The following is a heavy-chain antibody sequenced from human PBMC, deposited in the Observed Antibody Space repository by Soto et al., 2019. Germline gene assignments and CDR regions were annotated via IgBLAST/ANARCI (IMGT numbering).Heavy chain of an antibody. V-gene: IGHV3-23*01. J-gene: IGHJ4*02. D-gene: IGHD1-26*01. Sequence: GGSLRLSCAASGFTFSSYAMSWVRQAPGKGLEWVSAISGSGGSTYYADSVKGRFTISQDNSKNTLYLQMNSLRAEETAVYYCAKERRRNLGEFDYWGQGTLVTVSS. CDR1: GFTFSSYA. CDR3: AKERRRNLGEFDY. CDR2: ISGSGGST.